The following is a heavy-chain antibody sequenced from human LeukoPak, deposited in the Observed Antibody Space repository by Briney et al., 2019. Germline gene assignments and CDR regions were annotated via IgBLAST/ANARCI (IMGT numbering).Heavy chain of an antibody. V-gene: IGHV4-59*01. Sequence: KPSETLSLTCTVSGGSISSYYWSWIRQPPGKGLEWIGYIYYSGSTNYNPSLKSRVTISVDTSKNQFSLKLSSVTAADTAVYYCAREGRDGYNFFDYWGQGTLATVSS. D-gene: IGHD5-24*01. CDR3: AREGRDGYNFFDY. CDR1: GGSISSYY. CDR2: IYYSGST. J-gene: IGHJ4*02.